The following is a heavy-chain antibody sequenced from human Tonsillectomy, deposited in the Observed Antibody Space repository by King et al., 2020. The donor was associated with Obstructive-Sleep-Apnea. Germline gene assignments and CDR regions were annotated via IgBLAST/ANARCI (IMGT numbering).Heavy chain of an antibody. CDR2: IYPGDYDI. J-gene: IGHJ4*02. CDR3: ARRYCSSINCCACVDY. CDR1: GYSFTSYW. Sequence: QLVQSGAEVKKPGESLNISCKGSGYSFTSYWIGWVRQMPGKGLEWMGIIYPGDYDIRYSPSFPGQVTISADKSISTAYLQWSSLKASDTDMYYCARRYCSSINCCACVDYWGQGTLVTVSS. D-gene: IGHD2-2*01. V-gene: IGHV5-51*01.